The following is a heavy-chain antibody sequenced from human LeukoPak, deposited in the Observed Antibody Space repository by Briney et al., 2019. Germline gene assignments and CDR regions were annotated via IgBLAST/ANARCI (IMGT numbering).Heavy chain of an antibody. CDR2: ISGSGGST. D-gene: IGHD3-10*01. CDR3: AKFHYILWFGELPRYMDV. J-gene: IGHJ6*03. V-gene: IGHV3-23*01. CDR1: GFTFSSYA. Sequence: PGGSLRLSCAASGFTFSSYAMCWVCQAPGKGLGRVSAISGSGGSTYYADSVKGRFTISRDNSTNTLYMQMKSLRAADTPVYYCAKFHYILWFGELPRYMDVGGKGTTDTIS.